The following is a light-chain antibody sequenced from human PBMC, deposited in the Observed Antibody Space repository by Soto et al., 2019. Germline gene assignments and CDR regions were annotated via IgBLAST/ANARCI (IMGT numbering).Light chain of an antibody. J-gene: IGKJ1*01. Sequence: DIQMTQSPSSLSASVGDRVTVTCRTSQNIYNYLNWYQQKPGKAPKLLIYDASSLESGVPSRFSGSGSGTEFTLTISSLQPDDFATYYCQQYNSYSGTFGQGTKVDIK. CDR3: QQYNSYSGT. V-gene: IGKV1-5*01. CDR1: QNIYNY. CDR2: DAS.